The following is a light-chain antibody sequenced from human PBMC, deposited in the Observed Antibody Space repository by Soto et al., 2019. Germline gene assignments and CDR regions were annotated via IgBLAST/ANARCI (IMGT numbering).Light chain of an antibody. CDR1: QIIGSH. V-gene: IGKV1-39*01. CDR3: HQSYSSWT. J-gene: IGKJ1*01. CDR2: AAS. Sequence: DSQMTQSPSSLSPSVGDRVTITCRASQIIGSHLTWYQQKPGKAPNLLIYAASSLHSGVPSRFSGSGSGTDFTLTISSLQPEDFGTFYCHQSYSSWTFGQGTKVEIK.